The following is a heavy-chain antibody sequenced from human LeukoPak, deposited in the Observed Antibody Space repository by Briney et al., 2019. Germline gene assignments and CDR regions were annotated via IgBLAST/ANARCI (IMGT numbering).Heavy chain of an antibody. CDR1: GGTFSSYA. Sequence: SVKVSCKASGGTFSSYAISWVRQAPGQGLEWMGRIIPIFGTANYAQRFQGRVTITTDESTSTAYMELSSLRSEDTAVYYCASPLTTVTTGYFQHWGQGTLVTVSS. CDR3: ASPLTTVTTGYFQH. V-gene: IGHV1-69*05. J-gene: IGHJ1*01. CDR2: IIPIFGTA. D-gene: IGHD4-17*01.